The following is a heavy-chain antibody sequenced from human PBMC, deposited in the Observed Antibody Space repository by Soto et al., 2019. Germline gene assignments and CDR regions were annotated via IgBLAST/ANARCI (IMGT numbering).Heavy chain of an antibody. CDR1: GFTFSNYW. CDR2: INSDGSST. Sequence: EVQLVESGGGLVQPGGSLRLSCAASGFTFSNYWMHWVRQAPGKGLVWVSRINSDGSSTSYADSVKGRFTISRDNAKKTVYLQMNSLRAEDTAVYYCARGIRNYYGSDYWGQGTLVTVSS. D-gene: IGHD3-10*01. CDR3: ARGIRNYYGSDY. V-gene: IGHV3-74*01. J-gene: IGHJ4*02.